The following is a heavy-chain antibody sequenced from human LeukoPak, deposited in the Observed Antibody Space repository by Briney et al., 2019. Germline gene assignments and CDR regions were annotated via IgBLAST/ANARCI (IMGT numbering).Heavy chain of an antibody. CDR3: AKDGPEMGSSDY. Sequence: GGSLRLSCAASGFTFSGYSMSWVRQAPGKGLEWVAFIRHDGSIKYYGDSVKGRFTISRDNAKNTLYLQMDSLRAEDTAVYYCAKDGPEMGSSDYWGQGTLVTVST. V-gene: IGHV3-30*02. CDR2: IRHDGSIK. CDR1: GFTFSGYS. D-gene: IGHD2-8*01. J-gene: IGHJ4*02.